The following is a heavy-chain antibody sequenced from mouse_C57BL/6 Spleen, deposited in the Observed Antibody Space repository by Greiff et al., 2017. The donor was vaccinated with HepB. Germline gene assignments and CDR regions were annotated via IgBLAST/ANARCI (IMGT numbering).Heavy chain of an antibody. D-gene: IGHD4-1*01. CDR3: ARGLGMTY. CDR1: GYAFSSYW. Sequence: QVQLQQSGAELVKPGASVKISCKASGYAFSSYWMNWVKPRPGKGLEWIGQIYPGDGDTNYNGKFKGKATLTADKSSSTAYMQLSSLTSEDSAVYFCARGLGMTYWGQGTLVTVSA. V-gene: IGHV1-80*01. J-gene: IGHJ3*01. CDR2: IYPGDGDT.